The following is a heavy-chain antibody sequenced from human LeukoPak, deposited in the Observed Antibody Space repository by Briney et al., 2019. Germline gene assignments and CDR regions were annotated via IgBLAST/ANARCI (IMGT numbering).Heavy chain of an antibody. CDR3: ARGGGGWYIDY. V-gene: IGHV4-34*01. J-gene: IGHJ4*02. CDR2: INHSGST. Sequence: SETLSLTCAVYGVSFSGYYWSWIRKPPGKGLEWIGEINHSGSTNYNPSLKSRVTISVDTSKNQFSLKLSSVTAADTAVYCARGGGGWYIDYWGQGTLVTVSS. CDR1: GVSFSGYY. D-gene: IGHD6-19*01.